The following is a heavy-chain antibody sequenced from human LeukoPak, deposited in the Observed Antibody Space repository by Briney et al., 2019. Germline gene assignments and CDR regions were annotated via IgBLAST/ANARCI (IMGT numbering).Heavy chain of an antibody. J-gene: IGHJ4*02. CDR2: IYSGGST. V-gene: IGHV3-66*01. CDR3: AKSVIWTMIVVVPYFDY. Sequence: GGSLRLSCAASGFTVSSNYMSWVRQAPGKGLEWVSVIYSGGSTYYADSVKGRFTISRDNSKNTLYLQMNSLRAEDTAVYYCAKSVIWTMIVVVPYFDYWGQGTLVTVSS. CDR1: GFTVSSNY. D-gene: IGHD3-22*01.